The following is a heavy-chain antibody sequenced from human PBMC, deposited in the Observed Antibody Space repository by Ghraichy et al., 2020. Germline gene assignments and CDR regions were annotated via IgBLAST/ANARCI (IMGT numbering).Heavy chain of an antibody. Sequence: GGSLRLSCAASGFSFSSYGMHWVRQAPGKGLEWVAFIRYDGSSKYYANSVKGRFTISRDNSKNTLFLQTISLRAEDTAIYYCAKEPGYYYDSSAYWSMDVWGQGTTVTVSS. V-gene: IGHV3-30*02. CDR3: AKEPGYYYDSSAYWSMDV. J-gene: IGHJ6*02. D-gene: IGHD3-22*01. CDR2: IRYDGSSK. CDR1: GFSFSSYG.